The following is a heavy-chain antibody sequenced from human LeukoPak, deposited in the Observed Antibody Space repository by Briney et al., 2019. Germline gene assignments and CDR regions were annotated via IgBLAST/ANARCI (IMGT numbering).Heavy chain of an antibody. CDR2: INHSGST. CDR1: GFTFSSYG. CDR3: ARTDVHRAFDI. Sequence: GSLRLSCAASGFTFSSYGMSWIRQPPGKGLEWIGEINHSGSTNYNPSLKSRVTISVDTSKNQFSLKLSSVTAADTAVYYCARTDVHRAFDIWGQGTMVTVSS. J-gene: IGHJ3*02. D-gene: IGHD1-14*01. V-gene: IGHV4-34*01.